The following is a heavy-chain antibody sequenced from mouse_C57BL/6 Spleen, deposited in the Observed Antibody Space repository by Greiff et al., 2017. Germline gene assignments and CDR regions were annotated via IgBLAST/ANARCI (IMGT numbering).Heavy chain of an antibody. Sequence: VQLQQSGPELVKPGASVKISCKASGYAFSSSWMNWVKQRPGKGLEWIGRIYPGDGDTNYNGKFKGKATLTADKSSSTAYMQLSSLTSEDSAVYFCASYYSNVHFAYWGQGTLVTVSA. D-gene: IGHD2-5*01. CDR2: IYPGDGDT. CDR3: ASYYSNVHFAY. V-gene: IGHV1-82*01. CDR1: GYAFSSSW. J-gene: IGHJ3*01.